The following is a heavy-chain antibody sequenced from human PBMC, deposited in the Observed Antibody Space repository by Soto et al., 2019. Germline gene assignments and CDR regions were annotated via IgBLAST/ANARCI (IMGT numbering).Heavy chain of an antibody. D-gene: IGHD2-15*01. CDR1: GFTFSSYW. CDR3: ARGDIVVVVAATLFDY. Sequence: EVQLVESGGGLVQPGGSLRLSCAASGFTFSSYWMHWVRQAPGKGLVWVSRINSDGSSTSYADYVKGRFTISRDNAKNTLYLQMNSLRAEDTAVYYCARGDIVVVVAATLFDYWGQGTLVTVSS. V-gene: IGHV3-74*01. CDR2: INSDGSST. J-gene: IGHJ4*02.